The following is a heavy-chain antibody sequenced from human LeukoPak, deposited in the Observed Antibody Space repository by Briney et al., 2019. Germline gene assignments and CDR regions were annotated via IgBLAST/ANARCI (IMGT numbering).Heavy chain of an antibody. CDR3: ARDESYASPYYYHYMDV. CDR1: GYTFTSYG. CDR2: ISVYNGNT. Sequence: GASVKVSCKASGYTFTSYGISCVRQALGQRLEWMGWISVYNGNTNYAQKLRGRVTMTTDTSTSTAYMELRSLKSDDTAVYYCARDESYASPYYYHYMDVWGKGTTVTISS. J-gene: IGHJ6*03. D-gene: IGHD2-2*01. V-gene: IGHV1-18*01.